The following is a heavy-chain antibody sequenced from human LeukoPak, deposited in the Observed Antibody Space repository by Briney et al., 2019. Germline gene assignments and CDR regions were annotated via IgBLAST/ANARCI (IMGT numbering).Heavy chain of an antibody. J-gene: IGHJ6*02. V-gene: IGHV1-46*01. CDR2: INPSGGST. D-gene: IGHD3-3*01. Sequence: ASVKVSCKASGYTFTSYYMHWVRQAPGQGLEWMGIINPSGGSTSYAQKFQGRVTMTRDTSTSTVYMELSSLRSEDTAVYYCARAPALTYYGFWSGPKARSYYYYGMDVWGQGTTVTVSS. CDR1: GYTFTSYY. CDR3: ARAPALTYYGFWSGPKARSYYYYGMDV.